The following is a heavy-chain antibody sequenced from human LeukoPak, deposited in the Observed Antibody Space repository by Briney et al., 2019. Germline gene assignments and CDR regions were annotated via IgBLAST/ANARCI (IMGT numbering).Heavy chain of an antibody. CDR1: GFTFNNYG. CDR3: ARDTGGATTGVDY. CDR2: IWYDGTNK. J-gene: IGHJ4*02. V-gene: IGHV3-33*01. Sequence: PGGSLRLSCAASGFTFNNYGMHWVRQAPGKGLEWVALIWYDGTNKYYGDSVKGRFTISRDNSKNTLYLQMNSLRAEDTAVYYCARDTGGATTGVDYWGQGTLVTVSS. D-gene: IGHD1-26*01.